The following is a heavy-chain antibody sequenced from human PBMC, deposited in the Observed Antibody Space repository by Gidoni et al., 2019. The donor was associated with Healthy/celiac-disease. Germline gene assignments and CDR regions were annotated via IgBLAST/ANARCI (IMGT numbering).Heavy chain of an antibody. CDR3: ARGGSRGGDAFDI. Sequence: QVQLVESGGGVVQPGRSLRLTCAASGFTFSSYGLHWVRQAPGEGLEGVAVIWYDGSDKYYAGSVKGRFTNSRDNSKNTLYLQMNSLRAEDTAVYYCARGGSRGGDAFDIWGQGTMVTVSS. D-gene: IGHD3-16*01. V-gene: IGHV3-33*01. CDR1: GFTFSSYG. J-gene: IGHJ3*02. CDR2: IWYDGSDK.